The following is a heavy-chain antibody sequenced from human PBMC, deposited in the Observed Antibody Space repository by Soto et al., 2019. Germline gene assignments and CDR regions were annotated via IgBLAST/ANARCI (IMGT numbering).Heavy chain of an antibody. J-gene: IGHJ6*02. V-gene: IGHV5-10-1*01. CDR3: ASRTQYCSSTSCRYYYYGMDV. D-gene: IGHD2-2*01. CDR1: GYSFTSYW. Sequence: PGESLKISCKGSGYSFTSYWISWVRQMPGKGLEWMGRIDPSDSYTNYSPSFQGHVTISADKSISTAYLQWSSLKASDTAMYYCASRTQYCSSTSCRYYYYGMDVWGQGTTVTVS. CDR2: IDPSDSYT.